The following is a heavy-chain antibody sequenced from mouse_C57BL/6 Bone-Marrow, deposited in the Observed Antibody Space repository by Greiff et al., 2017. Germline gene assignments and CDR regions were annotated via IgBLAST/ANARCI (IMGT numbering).Heavy chain of an antibody. CDR1: GYSFTDYN. Sequence: VQLQQSGPELVKPGASVKISCKASGYSFTDYNMNWVKQSNGKSLEWIGVINPNYGTTSYNQKFKGKAKLTVDQSSSTAYMQLNSLTSEDSADYDCARGYDYDYAMDYWGQGTSVTVSS. CDR3: ARGYDYDYAMDY. CDR2: INPNYGTT. D-gene: IGHD2-4*01. J-gene: IGHJ4*01. V-gene: IGHV1-39*01.